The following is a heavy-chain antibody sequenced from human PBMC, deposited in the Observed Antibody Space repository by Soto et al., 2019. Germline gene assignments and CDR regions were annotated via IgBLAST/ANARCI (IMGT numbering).Heavy chain of an antibody. CDR1: GFTFSSYW. J-gene: IGHJ4*02. CDR3: VRYPRSVGGSYRPDY. Sequence: GGSLRLSCAASGFTFSSYWMHWVRQVPEKGLVWVSRINSDGSITNYADAVKGRFTISRDNVKNTLYLQMNSLRAEDTAVYYCVRYPRSVGGSYRPDYWGQGTLVTVSS. D-gene: IGHD3-16*02. CDR2: INSDGSIT. V-gene: IGHV3-74*01.